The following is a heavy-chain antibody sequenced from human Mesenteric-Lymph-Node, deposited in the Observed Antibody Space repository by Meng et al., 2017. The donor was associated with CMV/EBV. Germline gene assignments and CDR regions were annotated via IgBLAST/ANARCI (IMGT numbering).Heavy chain of an antibody. J-gene: IGHJ4*02. CDR2: VNSDGSAT. CDR1: GFTFSSYA. V-gene: IGHV3-74*01. D-gene: IGHD3-16*01. Sequence: GGSLRLSCAASGFTFSSYAMHWVRQAPGKGLMWVSRVNSDGSATSNADSVKGRFTISRDNAKNTLYLQMNNLRAEDTAVYYCAVGAFSANSRAVDYWGQGTLVTVSS. CDR3: AVGAFSANSRAVDY.